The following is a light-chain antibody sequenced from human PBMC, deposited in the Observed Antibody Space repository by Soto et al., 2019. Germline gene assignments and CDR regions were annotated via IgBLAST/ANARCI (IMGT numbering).Light chain of an antibody. V-gene: IGLV4-60*02. Sequence: QSVLTPSSSASASLGYSVKLTCNLSSGHSTSIIAWHQQQPGKAPRYLMKLERSGSYNKGSRIPERFSGSSSGADRGLTISSLQFEDEADYFCETWDTNVVIFGGGTKLTAL. J-gene: IGLJ2*01. CDR2: LERSGSY. CDR3: ETWDTNVVI. CDR1: SGHSTSI.